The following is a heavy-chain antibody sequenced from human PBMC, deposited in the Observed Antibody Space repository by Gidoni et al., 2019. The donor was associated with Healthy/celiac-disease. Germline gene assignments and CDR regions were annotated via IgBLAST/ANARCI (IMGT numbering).Heavy chain of an antibody. CDR1: GYTFTSYG. J-gene: IGHJ4*02. V-gene: IGHV1-18*01. D-gene: IGHD2-2*01. Sequence: QVQLVQSGAEVKKPGASVKVSCKASGYTFTSYGFNWVRQAPGQGLAWMGWNRAYNVTTNYAQKLQGRYTMTTDTSTSSAYMELRSLSSDDTAVYYCARGLVPAAMGENFDYWGQVNLVTVSS. CDR2: NRAYNVTT. CDR3: ARGLVPAAMGENFDY.